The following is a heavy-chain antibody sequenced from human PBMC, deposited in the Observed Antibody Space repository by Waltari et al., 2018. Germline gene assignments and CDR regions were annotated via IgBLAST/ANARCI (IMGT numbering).Heavy chain of an antibody. Sequence: QVQLQESGPGLVKPSQTLSLTCTVSGGSISSGDYYWSWIRQPPGKGLEWIGYIYYSGSTYHNPSLKSRVTISVDTSKNQFSLKLSSVTAADTAVYYCARGCEGGDCYSPDAFDIWGQGTMVTVSS. V-gene: IGHV4-30-4*08. CDR1: GGSISSGDYY. CDR2: IYYSGST. CDR3: ARGCEGGDCYSPDAFDI. D-gene: IGHD2-21*01. J-gene: IGHJ3*02.